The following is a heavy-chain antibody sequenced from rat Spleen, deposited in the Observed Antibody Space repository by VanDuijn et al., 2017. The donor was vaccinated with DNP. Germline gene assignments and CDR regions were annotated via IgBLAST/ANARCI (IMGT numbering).Heavy chain of an antibody. CDR2: ISYDGSRT. Sequence: EVQLVESGGGLVQPGRSLKLSCAASGFTFSDYAMAWVRQAPKKGLEWVATISYDGSRTYYRDSVKGRFTISRDNAKSTLYLQMDSLRSEDTATYYCARRTDYYSSYRGAMDAWGQGTSVTVSS. J-gene: IGHJ4*01. CDR3: ARRTDYYSSYRGAMDA. V-gene: IGHV5-17*01. CDR1: GFTFSDYA. D-gene: IGHD1-2*01.